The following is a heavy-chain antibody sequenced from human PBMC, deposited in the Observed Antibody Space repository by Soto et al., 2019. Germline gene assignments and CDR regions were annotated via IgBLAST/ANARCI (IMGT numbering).Heavy chain of an antibody. CDR3: ARADWDTDINTEN. CDR1: GGSFSGYY. V-gene: IGHV4-34*01. J-gene: IGHJ4*02. Sequence: QVQLQQWGAGLLKPSETLSLTCAVYGGSFSGYYWSWIRQPPGKGLEWIGEINHSGSTNYNPSLKSRVTISVDTSKNQFSLNLSALTAAATAVYYCARADWDTDINTENWGQGPLVTVSS. CDR2: INHSGST. D-gene: IGHD5-18*01.